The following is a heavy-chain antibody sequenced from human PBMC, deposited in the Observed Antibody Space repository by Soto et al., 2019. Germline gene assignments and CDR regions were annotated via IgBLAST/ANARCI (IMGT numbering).Heavy chain of an antibody. V-gene: IGHV3-48*01. Sequence: EVQLVESGGGLVQPGGSLRLSCAASGFTFSSYSMNWVCQAPGKGLEWVSYISSSSSTIYYADSVKGRFTISRDNAKNSLYLQMNSLRAEDTAVYYCAREGSSWFNWFDPWGQGTLVTVSS. CDR3: AREGSSWFNWFDP. J-gene: IGHJ5*02. CDR1: GFTFSSYS. CDR2: ISSSSSTI. D-gene: IGHD6-13*01.